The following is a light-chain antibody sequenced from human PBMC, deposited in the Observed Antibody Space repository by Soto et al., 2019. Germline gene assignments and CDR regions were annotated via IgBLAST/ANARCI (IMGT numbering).Light chain of an antibody. CDR2: GAS. V-gene: IGKV3-20*01. CDR3: QQKDKSSPLT. CDR1: QSVTSSY. Sequence: EIVLTQSPGTLSLSPGERATLSCRASQSVTSSYLAWYQQKPGQAPRLLIYGASSRATGIPDRFSGSGSGTDFTLTISRLEPEDFVVYCCQQKDKSSPLTLGGGTRLNIK. J-gene: IGKJ4*01.